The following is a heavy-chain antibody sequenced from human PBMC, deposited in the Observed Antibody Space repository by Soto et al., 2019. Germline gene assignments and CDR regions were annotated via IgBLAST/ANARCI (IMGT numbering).Heavy chain of an antibody. V-gene: IGHV4-28*01. D-gene: IGHD5-18*01. CDR1: GSSISSDYW. CDR3: ASKPDSLYYFDF. Sequence: QVQLQESGPGLVKPSDTLSLTCGVSGSSISSDYWWGWIRQTPGKGLEWIGYIFSTGTTCYNPSLQSRVTMSVDTANNQFSLRLNSGTAVDTAVYYCASKPDSLYYFDFWGQGTLVTVSS. J-gene: IGHJ4*02. CDR2: IFSTGTT.